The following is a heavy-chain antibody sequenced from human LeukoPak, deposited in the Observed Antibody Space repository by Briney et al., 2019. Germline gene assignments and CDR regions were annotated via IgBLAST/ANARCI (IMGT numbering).Heavy chain of an antibody. J-gene: IGHJ6*02. CDR2: IDPSDSYT. D-gene: IGHD1-26*01. Sequence: GESLKISCKGSGYSFTSYWISWVRQMPGKGLEWMGRIDPSDSYTNYSPSFQGHVTISADKSISTAYLQWSSLKASDTAMYYCARRELQNYYYYGMDVWGQGTTVIVSS. V-gene: IGHV5-10-1*01. CDR3: ARRELQNYYYYGMDV. CDR1: GYSFTSYW.